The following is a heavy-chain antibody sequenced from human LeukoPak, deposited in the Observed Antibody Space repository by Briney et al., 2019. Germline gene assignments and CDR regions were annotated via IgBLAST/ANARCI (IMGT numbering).Heavy chain of an antibody. CDR2: ISSSGSTI. V-gene: IGHV3-11*01. Sequence: GGSLRLSCAASGFTFSDYYMSWIRQAPGKGLEWVSYISSSGSTIYYADSVKGRFTISRDNAKNSLYLQMNSLRAEDTAVYYCARDWRMAAAGHEQEYGMDVWGQGTTVTVSS. J-gene: IGHJ6*02. CDR3: ARDWRMAAAGHEQEYGMDV. D-gene: IGHD6-13*01. CDR1: GFTFSDYY.